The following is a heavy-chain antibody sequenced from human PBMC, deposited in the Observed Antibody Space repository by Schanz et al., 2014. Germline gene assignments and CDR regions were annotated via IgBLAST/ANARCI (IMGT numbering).Heavy chain of an antibody. Sequence: QVQLVESGGGVVQPGRSLRLSCAASGFTFCSYGMHWVRQAPGKGLEWVAAMSYDGSIKYYGDSVKGRFAISRDNSKNTLYLHMNTLRSEDTAVYYCAKDSTRIDIVLVPTAIDSWGQGTLVTVSS. CDR3: AKDSTRIDIVLVPTAIDS. V-gene: IGHV3-30*18. D-gene: IGHD2-2*01. CDR2: MSYDGSIK. CDR1: GFTFCSYG. J-gene: IGHJ4*02.